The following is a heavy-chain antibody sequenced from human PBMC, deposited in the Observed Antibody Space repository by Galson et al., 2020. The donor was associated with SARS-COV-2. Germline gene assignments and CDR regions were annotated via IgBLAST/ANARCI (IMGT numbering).Heavy chain of an antibody. J-gene: IGHJ4*02. CDR2: ISNSGST. V-gene: IGHV4-59*01. CDR3: AGDGDVLDY. Sequence: SETLSLTCTVSGGSMSSSHWSWIRQPPGKGLEWIGYISNSGSTYYNPSLKSRVTISVDTSKNQFSLRLSSVTAADTAVYYCAGDGDVLDYWGQGALVTISS. D-gene: IGHD3-10*01. CDR1: GGSMSSSH.